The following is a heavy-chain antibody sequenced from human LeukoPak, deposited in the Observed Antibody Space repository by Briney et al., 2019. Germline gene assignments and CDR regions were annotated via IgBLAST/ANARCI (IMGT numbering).Heavy chain of an antibody. CDR3: ARDQDWNYAFDI. J-gene: IGHJ3*02. V-gene: IGHV1-46*01. CDR1: GYTLTSYF. CDR2: INPSGGST. Sequence: ASVKVSCKASGYTLTSYFIHWVRQAPGQGLEWMGIINPSGGSTSYAQKFQGRVTMTRDTSTSTVYMELSSLRSEDAAVYYCARDQDWNYAFDIWGQGTMVTVSS. D-gene: IGHD1-7*01.